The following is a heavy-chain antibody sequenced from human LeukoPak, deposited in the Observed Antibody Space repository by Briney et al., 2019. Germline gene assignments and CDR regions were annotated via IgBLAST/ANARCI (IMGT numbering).Heavy chain of an antibody. V-gene: IGHV3-23*01. J-gene: IGHJ4*02. CDR1: GFTFSSYA. CDR2: ISGSGSGT. Sequence: GGSLRLSCAASGFTFSSYAMSWVRQAPGKGLEWVSTISGSGSGTYYADSMKGRFTLSRDNSMNTLYLQMNSLRAEDTAVYYCAEDVESGRSADYWGQGTLVTVSS. CDR3: AEDVESGRSADY. D-gene: IGHD3-10*01.